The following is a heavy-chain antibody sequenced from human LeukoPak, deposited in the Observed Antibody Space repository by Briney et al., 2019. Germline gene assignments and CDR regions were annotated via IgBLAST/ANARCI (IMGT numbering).Heavy chain of an antibody. CDR3: ARAGDSGSLTYYYYYYMDV. D-gene: IGHD1-26*01. Sequence: GGSLRLSCAASGFTFSSYWMSWVRQAPGKGLEWVANIKQDGSEKYYVDSVKGRFTISRDNAKNSLYLQMNSLSAEDTAVYYCARAGDSGSLTYYYYYYMDVWGKGTTVTVSS. CDR1: GFTFSSYW. CDR2: IKQDGSEK. V-gene: IGHV3-7*01. J-gene: IGHJ6*03.